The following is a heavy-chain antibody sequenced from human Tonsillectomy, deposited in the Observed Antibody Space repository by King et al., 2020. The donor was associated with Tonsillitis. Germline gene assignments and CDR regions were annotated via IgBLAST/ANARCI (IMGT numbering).Heavy chain of an antibody. CDR2: ISSTSSYI. V-gene: IGHV3-21*01. CDR1: GFTFSTYS. Sequence: VQLVESGGGLVKPGGYLRLSCAASGFTFSTYSMNWVRQAPGKGLEWVSSISSTSSYIYYADSVKGRFTISRDNAKNSLYLQMNSLRAEDTAVYYCARDGDYYSMDVWGQGTTVTVSS. D-gene: IGHD2-15*01. CDR3: ARDGDYYSMDV. J-gene: IGHJ6*02.